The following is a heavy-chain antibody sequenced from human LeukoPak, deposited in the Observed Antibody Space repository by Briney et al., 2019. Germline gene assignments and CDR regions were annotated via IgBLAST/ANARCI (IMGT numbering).Heavy chain of an antibody. CDR3: AKGVSVYYYYYMDV. V-gene: IGHV3-23*01. J-gene: IGHJ6*03. CDR2: ISGSGSST. Sequence: GGTLRLSCAASGFTFSSYGMSWVRQAPGKGLEWVSAISGSGSSTYYADSVKGRFTISRDNSKNTLYLQMNSLRTEDTAVYYCAKGVSVYYYYYMDVWGKGTAVIVSS. CDR1: GFTFSSYG.